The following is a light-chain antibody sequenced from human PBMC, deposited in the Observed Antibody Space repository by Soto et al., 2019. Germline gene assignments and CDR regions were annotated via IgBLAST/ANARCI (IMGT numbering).Light chain of an antibody. Sequence: QTVVTQEPSLTVSPGGTVTLTCASSTGAVTGDHYANWLQQKPGQTPRTLIYGTSNKHSWTPARFSGSLLGAKAALTLSGVQPEDEADYYCLLYYGGTVVFGGGTKLTVL. CDR1: TGAVTGDHY. J-gene: IGLJ2*01. CDR3: LLYYGGTVV. CDR2: GTS. V-gene: IGLV7-43*01.